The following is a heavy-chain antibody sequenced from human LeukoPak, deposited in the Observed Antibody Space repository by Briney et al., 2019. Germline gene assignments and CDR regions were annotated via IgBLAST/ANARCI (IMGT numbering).Heavy chain of an antibody. CDR3: ANFPRKGFIVGASYFDY. CDR1: GFTFSSYA. V-gene: IGHV3-23*01. Sequence: GGSLRLSCAASGFTFSSYAMSWVRQAPGKGLEWVSAISGSGGSTYYADSVKGRFTSSRDNSKNTLYLQMNSLRAEDTAVYYCANFPRKGFIVGASYFDYWGQGTLVTVSS. CDR2: ISGSGGST. J-gene: IGHJ4*02. D-gene: IGHD1-26*01.